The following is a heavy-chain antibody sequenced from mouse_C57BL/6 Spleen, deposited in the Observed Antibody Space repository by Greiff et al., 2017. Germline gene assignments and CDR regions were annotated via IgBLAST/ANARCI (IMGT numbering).Heavy chain of an antibody. V-gene: IGHV1-54*01. CDR3: ASTLTTVVATPFAY. Sequence: QVQLQQSGAELVRPGTSVKVSCKASGYAFTNYLIEWVKQRPGQGLEWIGVINPGSGGTNYNETFKGKATLTADKSSSTAYMQRSSLTSEDSAVYFCASTLTTVVATPFAYWGQGTLVTVSA. D-gene: IGHD1-1*01. CDR2: INPGSGGT. J-gene: IGHJ3*01. CDR1: GYAFTNYL.